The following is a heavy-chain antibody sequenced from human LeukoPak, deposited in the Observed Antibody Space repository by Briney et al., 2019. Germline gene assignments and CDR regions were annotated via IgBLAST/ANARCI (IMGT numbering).Heavy chain of an antibody. Sequence: SETLSLTCTVSGGSISSYYWSWIRQPPGKGLEWIGYIYYSGSTNYNPSLKSLVTISVDTSKNQFSLKLSSVTAADTAVYYCARTYGDYGWYFDLWGRGTLVTVSS. CDR1: GGSISSYY. CDR3: ARTYGDYGWYFDL. D-gene: IGHD4-17*01. CDR2: IYYSGST. V-gene: IGHV4-59*08. J-gene: IGHJ2*01.